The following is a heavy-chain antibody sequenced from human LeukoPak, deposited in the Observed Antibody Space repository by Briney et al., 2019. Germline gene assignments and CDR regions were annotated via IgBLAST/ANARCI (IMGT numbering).Heavy chain of an antibody. D-gene: IGHD6-13*01. Sequence: KPSETLSLTCAVYGGSFSGSYWSWIRQPPGKGLEWIGYIYYSGSTNYNPFLKSRVTISVDTSKNQFSLKLSSVTAADTAVYYCARDRIAAAGDHYYYYGMDVWGQGTTVTVSS. CDR3: ARDRIAAAGDHYYYYGMDV. CDR2: IYYSGST. V-gene: IGHV4-59*01. J-gene: IGHJ6*02. CDR1: GGSFSGSY.